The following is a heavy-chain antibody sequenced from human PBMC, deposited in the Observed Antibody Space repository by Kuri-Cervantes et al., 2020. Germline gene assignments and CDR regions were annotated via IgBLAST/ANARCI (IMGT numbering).Heavy chain of an antibody. CDR3: ARDHSAVPDSAMVTGDAFDI. Sequence: SQTLSLTCAVYNGSFTAYYGSWIRQPPGKGLEWIGEIDHRGSVNYNPSFRSRVTISIDTSNNHFSLKLSSVTAADTAVYYCARDHSAVPDSAMVTGDAFDIWGQGTMVTVSS. CDR2: IDHRGSV. V-gene: IGHV4-34*01. J-gene: IGHJ3*02. CDR1: NGSFTAYY. D-gene: IGHD5-18*01.